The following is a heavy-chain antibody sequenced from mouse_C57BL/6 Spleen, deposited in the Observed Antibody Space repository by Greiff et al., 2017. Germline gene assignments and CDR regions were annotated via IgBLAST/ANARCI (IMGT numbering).Heavy chain of an antibody. J-gene: IGHJ2*01. Sequence: QVQLKQSGAELVRPGASVTLSCKASGYTFTDYEMHWVKQTPVHGLEWIGAIDPETGGTAYNQKFKGKAILTADKSSSTAYMELRSLTSEDSAVYYCTREDTTVVYFDYWGQGTTRTVSS. CDR3: TREDTTVVYFDY. CDR2: IDPETGGT. V-gene: IGHV1-15*01. CDR1: GYTFTDYE. D-gene: IGHD1-1*01.